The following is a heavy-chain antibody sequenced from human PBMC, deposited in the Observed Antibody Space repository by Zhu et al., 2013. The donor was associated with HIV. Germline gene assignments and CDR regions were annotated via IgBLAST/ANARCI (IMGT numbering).Heavy chain of an antibody. CDR1: GYTFTNFD. D-gene: IGHD3-22*01. Sequence: QVQLVQSGAEVKKPGASVKVSCKASGYTFTNFDINWVRQATGQGLEWMGWMNPNSGNTGYSPKFQGRVTMTRNTSISTAYMELSSLRSEDTAVYYCAKVSYSSGAGWFDPWGQGTLVTVSS. V-gene: IGHV1-8*01. J-gene: IGHJ5*02. CDR3: AKVSYSSGAGWFDP. CDR2: MNPNSGNT.